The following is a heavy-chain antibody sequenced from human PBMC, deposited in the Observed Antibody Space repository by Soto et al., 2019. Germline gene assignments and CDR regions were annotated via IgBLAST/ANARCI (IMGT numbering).Heavy chain of an antibody. CDR2: IVVGSGNT. V-gene: IGHV1-58*01. Sequence: AGKVCCKASGFTFTSSALQWVRQARGQRLEWIGWIVVGSGNTNYAQKFQERVTITRDMSTGTAYMELSSLRSEDTAVYYCAAEPTPYCGGECIDYWGQGTLVTVSS. D-gene: IGHD2-21*01. CDR1: GFTFTSSA. CDR3: AAEPTPYCGGECIDY. J-gene: IGHJ4*02.